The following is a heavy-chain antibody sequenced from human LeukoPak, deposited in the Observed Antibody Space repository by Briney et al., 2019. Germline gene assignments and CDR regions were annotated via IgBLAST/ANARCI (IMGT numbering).Heavy chain of an antibody. CDR3: ARPKVGGYNYGFDY. J-gene: IGHJ4*02. CDR1: GYGFNSYW. V-gene: IGHV5-51*01. CDR2: IYPGDSDT. D-gene: IGHD5-24*01. Sequence: GESLKISCKCSGYGFNSYWIGWVRQMPGKGLEWMGIIYPGDSDTRYSPSFQGQVTISADNSITTAYLHWSSLKASDTAMYYCARPKVGGYNYGFDYWGQGTLVTVSS.